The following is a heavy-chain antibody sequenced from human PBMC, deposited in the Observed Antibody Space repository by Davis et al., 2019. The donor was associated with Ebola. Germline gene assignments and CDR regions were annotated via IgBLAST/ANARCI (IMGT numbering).Heavy chain of an antibody. CDR3: ARMGSNWFDP. CDR2: IDWDDDK. J-gene: IGHJ5*02. D-gene: IGHD3-10*01. Sequence: SWIRQPPGKALEWLALIDWDDDKYYSTSLKTRLTISKDTSKNQVVLTMTNMDPVDTATYYCARMGSNWFDPWGQGTLVTVSS. V-gene: IGHV2-70*01.